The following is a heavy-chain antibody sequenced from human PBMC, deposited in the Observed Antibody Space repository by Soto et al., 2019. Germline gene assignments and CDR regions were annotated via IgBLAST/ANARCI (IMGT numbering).Heavy chain of an antibody. CDR3: ARELHPRVCDY. CDR1: GYTFTGYY. D-gene: IGHD2-21*02. Sequence: QVQLVQSGAEVKKPGSSVKVSCKASGYTFTGYYMHWVRQAPGQGLEWMGWSKPNSGGTNYAQKFQGWVTMTRETSSSTAYMELSRLRSDDAAVYYCARELHPRVCDYWGQGTLVTVSS. V-gene: IGHV1-2*04. J-gene: IGHJ4*02. CDR2: SKPNSGGT.